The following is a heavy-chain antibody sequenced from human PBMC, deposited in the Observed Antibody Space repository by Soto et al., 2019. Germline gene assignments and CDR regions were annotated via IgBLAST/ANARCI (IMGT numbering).Heavy chain of an antibody. CDR1: GGSISSGGYY. CDR3: ARTYYDNWFDP. Sequence: SVSLSRTYTVSGGSISSGGYYWSWIRQHPGKGLAWSGYIYYSGSTYYNPSLKSRVTISVDTSKNQFSLKLSSVTAADTAVYYCARTYYDNWFDPWGQGTLVTVSS. V-gene: IGHV4-31*03. J-gene: IGHJ5*02. CDR2: IYYSGST. D-gene: IGHD3-22*01.